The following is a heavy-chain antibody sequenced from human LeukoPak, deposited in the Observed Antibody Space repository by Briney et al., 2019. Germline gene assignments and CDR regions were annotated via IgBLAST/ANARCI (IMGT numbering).Heavy chain of an antibody. CDR1: GYTFTGYY. Sequence: GASVKVSCKASGYTFTGYYMHWVRQAPGQGLEWMGWINPNSGATNYAQKFQGRVTMTRDTSISTAYMELDSLRSDDTAVCYCATGGANAAAANWLDPWGQGTLVTVSS. V-gene: IGHV1-2*02. CDR2: INPNSGAT. D-gene: IGHD6-13*01. J-gene: IGHJ5*02. CDR3: ATGGANAAAANWLDP.